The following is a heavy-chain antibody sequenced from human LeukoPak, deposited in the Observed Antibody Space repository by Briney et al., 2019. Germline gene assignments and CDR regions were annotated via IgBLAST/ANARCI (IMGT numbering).Heavy chain of an antibody. CDR1: GFTFSSYA. Sequence: GGSLRLSCAASGFTFSSYAMSWVRQAPGKGLEWVSAISGSGGSTYYADSVKGRFTISRDNSKNTLYLQMNSLRAEDTAVYYCARAEYSSGWYGADFDYWGQGTLVTVSS. CDR2: ISGSGGST. J-gene: IGHJ4*02. D-gene: IGHD6-19*01. V-gene: IGHV3-23*01. CDR3: ARAEYSSGWYGADFDY.